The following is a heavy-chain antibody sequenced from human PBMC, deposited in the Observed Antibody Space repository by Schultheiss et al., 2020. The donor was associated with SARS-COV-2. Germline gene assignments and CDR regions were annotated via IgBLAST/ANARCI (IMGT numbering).Heavy chain of an antibody. V-gene: IGHV4-39*07. D-gene: IGHD3-10*01. J-gene: IGHJ4*02. CDR3: ARRITMVQGANFDY. Sequence: SETLSLTCTVSGGSISSSSYYWGWIRQPPGKGLEWIGEINHSGSTNYNPSLKSRVTISVDTSKNQFSLKLSSVTAADTAVYYCARRITMVQGANFDYWGQGTLVTVSS. CDR2: INHSGST. CDR1: GGSISSSSYY.